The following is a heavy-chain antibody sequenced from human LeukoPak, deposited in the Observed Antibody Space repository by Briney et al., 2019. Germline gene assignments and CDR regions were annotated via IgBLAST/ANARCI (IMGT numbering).Heavy chain of an antibody. CDR3: AKYSPVGATHPYDAFDI. J-gene: IGHJ3*02. V-gene: IGHV3-23*01. CDR1: GFTFSSYS. CDR2: ISGSGGST. Sequence: GGSLRLSCEASGFTFSSYSMNWVRQAPGKGLEWVSAISGSGGSTYYADSVKGRFTISRDNSKNTLYLQMNSLRAEDTAVYYCAKYSPVGATHPYDAFDIWGQGTMVTVSS. D-gene: IGHD1-26*01.